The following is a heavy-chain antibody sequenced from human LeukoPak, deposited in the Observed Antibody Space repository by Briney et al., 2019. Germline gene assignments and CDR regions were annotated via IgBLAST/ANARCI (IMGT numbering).Heavy chain of an antibody. J-gene: IGHJ4*02. CDR3: ARDGYSSSNDY. CDR2: ISSSSSYI. D-gene: IGHD6-6*01. Sequence: GGSLRLSCAASGFTFSSYAMSWVRQAPGKGLEWVSSISSSSSYIYYADSVKGRFTISRDNAKNSLYLQMNSLRAEDTAVYYCARDGYSSSNDYWGQGTLVTVSS. CDR1: GFTFSSYA. V-gene: IGHV3-21*01.